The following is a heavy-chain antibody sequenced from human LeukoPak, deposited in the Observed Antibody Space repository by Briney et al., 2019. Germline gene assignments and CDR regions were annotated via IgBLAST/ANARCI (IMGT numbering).Heavy chain of an antibody. CDR2: ISGSGGST. Sequence: LSGGSLRLSCAASGFTFSSYAMSWVRQAPGKGLEWVSAISGSGGSTYYADSVKGRFTISRDNSKNTLYLQMNSLRAEDTAVYYCAKAFYYGSGSYWFDPWGQGTLVTVSS. V-gene: IGHV3-23*01. D-gene: IGHD3-10*01. CDR3: AKAFYYGSGSYWFDP. J-gene: IGHJ5*02. CDR1: GFTFSSYA.